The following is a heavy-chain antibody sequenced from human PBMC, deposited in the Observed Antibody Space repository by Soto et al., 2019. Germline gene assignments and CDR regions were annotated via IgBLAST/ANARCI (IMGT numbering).Heavy chain of an antibody. CDR1: GFTFSSYG. J-gene: IGHJ4*02. D-gene: IGHD3-16*01. CDR3: AKEGRYPIMGEILGY. Sequence: QVQLVESGGGVVQPGRSLRLSCAASGFTFSSYGMHWVRQAPGKGLEWVAVISYDGSNKYYTDSVKGRFTISRDNSKNTLYLQMNSLRAEDTAVYYCAKEGRYPIMGEILGYWGQGTLVTVSS. CDR2: ISYDGSNK. V-gene: IGHV3-30*18.